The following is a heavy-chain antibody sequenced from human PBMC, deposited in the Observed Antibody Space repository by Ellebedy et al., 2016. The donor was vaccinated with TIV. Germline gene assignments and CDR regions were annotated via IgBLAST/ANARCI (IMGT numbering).Heavy chain of an antibody. CDR1: GGTFSRYA. CDR2: IIPIFCTA. CDR3: ATDRAPDGRNWCFDL. V-gene: IGHV1-69*13. J-gene: IGHJ2*01. D-gene: IGHD5-24*01. Sequence: AASVKVSCKASGGTFSRYAISWVRQAPGQGLEWMGGIIPIFCTAKYAQKFQGRVTITADESTSTGYMELSSLRSEDTAVYYCATDRAPDGRNWCFDLWGRGTLVTVSS.